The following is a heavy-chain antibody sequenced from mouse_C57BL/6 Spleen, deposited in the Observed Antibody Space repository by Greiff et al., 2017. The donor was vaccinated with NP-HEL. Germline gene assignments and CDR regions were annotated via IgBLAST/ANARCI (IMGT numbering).Heavy chain of an antibody. Sequence: QVQLQQPGAELVMPGASVKLSCKASGYTFTSYWMHWVKQRPGQGLEWIGEIDPSDSYTNYNQKFKGKSTLTVDKSSSTAYMQLSSLTSEDSAVYYCARALGLATVPYYYAMDYWGQGTSVTVSS. D-gene: IGHD1-1*01. V-gene: IGHV1-69*01. J-gene: IGHJ4*01. CDR2: IDPSDSYT. CDR1: GYTFTSYW. CDR3: ARALGLATVPYYYAMDY.